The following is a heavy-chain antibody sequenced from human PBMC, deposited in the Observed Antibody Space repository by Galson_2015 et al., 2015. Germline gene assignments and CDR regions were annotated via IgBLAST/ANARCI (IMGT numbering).Heavy chain of an antibody. CDR3: ARVPYCSSTSCYSRYYYMDV. J-gene: IGHJ6*03. V-gene: IGHV4-59*01. D-gene: IGHD2-2*02. Sequence: SETLSLTCTVSGGSISSYYWSWIRQPPGKGLEWIGYIYYSGSTNYNPSLKSRVTISVDTSKNQFSLKLSSVIAADTAVYYCARVPYCSSTSCYSRYYYMDVWGKGTTVTVSS. CDR1: GGSISSYY. CDR2: IYYSGST.